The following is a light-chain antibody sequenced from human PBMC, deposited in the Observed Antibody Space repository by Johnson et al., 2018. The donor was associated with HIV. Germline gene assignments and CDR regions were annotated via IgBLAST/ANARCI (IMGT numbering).Light chain of an antibody. CDR2: DTN. Sequence: QSVLTQPPSVSAAAGQKVTISCSGSSSNIGNNDVSWYQQLPGTAPKLLIFDTNKRFSGIPDRFSGSKSGTSATLVIPGLQTGDEADYYCGTWDSSLGKVFGTGTKVTVL. J-gene: IGLJ1*01. CDR3: GTWDSSLGKV. V-gene: IGLV1-51*01. CDR1: SSNIGNND.